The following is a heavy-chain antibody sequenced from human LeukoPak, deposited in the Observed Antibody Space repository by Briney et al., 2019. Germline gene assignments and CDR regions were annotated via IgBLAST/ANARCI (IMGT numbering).Heavy chain of an antibody. J-gene: IGHJ5*02. CDR1: RGSISSYY. CDR3: ARAHYDILTGLPTYNWFDP. Sequence: PSETLSLTCTVSRGSISSYYWSWIRQPPGKGLEWIGYIYYSGSTNYNPSLKSRVTISVDTSKNQFSLKLSSVTAADTAVYYCARAHYDILTGLPTYNWFDPWGQGTLVTVSS. V-gene: IGHV4-59*01. CDR2: IYYSGST. D-gene: IGHD3-9*01.